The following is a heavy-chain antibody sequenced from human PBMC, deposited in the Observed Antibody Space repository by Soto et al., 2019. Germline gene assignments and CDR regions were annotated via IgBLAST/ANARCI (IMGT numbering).Heavy chain of an antibody. J-gene: IGHJ4*02. CDR1: GFTFSNAW. CDR3: TTLSSGDYLASY. CDR2: IKSKPDGGPT. D-gene: IGHD4-17*01. V-gene: IGHV3-15*01. Sequence: EVQLVESGGGLVKPGGSLRLSCAASGFTFSNAWMSWVRQAPGKGLEWVGRIKSKPDGGPTDYAAPVKGRFTISRDDSQNALYLQMISLTTEDTAVYDCTTLSSGDYLASYWGQGTVVTVSS.